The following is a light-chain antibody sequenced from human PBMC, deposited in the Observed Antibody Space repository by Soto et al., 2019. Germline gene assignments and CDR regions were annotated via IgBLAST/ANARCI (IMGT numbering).Light chain of an antibody. CDR3: QQLRSYPST. V-gene: IGKV1-9*01. Sequence: IPLTQSPSSLSASVGDRVTITCRASQDISSSLGWYQQKPGKAPKLLIYAASILQSGVPSRFSGSGFGTDFTLTISSLQAEDFASYFCQQLRSYPSTFVGGTKVEIK. J-gene: IGKJ4*01. CDR1: QDISSS. CDR2: AAS.